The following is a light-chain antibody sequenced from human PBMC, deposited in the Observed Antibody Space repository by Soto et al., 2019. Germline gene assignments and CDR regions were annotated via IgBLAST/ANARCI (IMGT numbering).Light chain of an antibody. CDR2: GAS. CDR1: QSVRSSY. J-gene: IGKJ3*01. Sequence: IVLTQSPGNLSLSPGERATLSCRASQSVRSSYVAWYQQKPGQAPRLLIYGASSRATGIPDRFSGSGSGTDFHSPISRMEPEDFAVYYCQLYGSSFIFGPGTKVDIK. V-gene: IGKV3-20*01. CDR3: QLYGSSFI.